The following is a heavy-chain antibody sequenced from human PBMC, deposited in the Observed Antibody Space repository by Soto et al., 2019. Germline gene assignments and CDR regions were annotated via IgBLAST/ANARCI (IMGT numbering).Heavy chain of an antibody. V-gene: IGHV1-69*13. CDR1: GGTFSSYA. D-gene: IGHD2-2*01. CDR2: IIPIFGTA. CDR3: ASGYCSSTSSRYYYYYGMDV. J-gene: IGHJ6*02. Sequence: SVKVSCKASGGTFSSYAISWVRQAPGQGLEWMGGIIPIFGTANYAQKFQGRVTITADESTSTAYMELSSLRSEDTAVYYCASGYCSSTSSRYYYYYGMDVWGQGTTVTVSS.